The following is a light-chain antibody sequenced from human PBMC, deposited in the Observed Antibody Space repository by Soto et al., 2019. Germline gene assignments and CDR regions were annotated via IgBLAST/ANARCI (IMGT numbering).Light chain of an antibody. J-gene: IGKJ5*01. V-gene: IGKV3-15*01. Sequence: EIVVTQSPATLSLSPGEGATLSCRASQSVSNFLAWYQQKPGQAPRLLIYDASTRATGIPARFSGSGSGTEFTLTISSLQSENFAVYYCQQYNVWPPLFGQGTRLEIK. CDR1: QSVSNF. CDR2: DAS. CDR3: QQYNVWPPL.